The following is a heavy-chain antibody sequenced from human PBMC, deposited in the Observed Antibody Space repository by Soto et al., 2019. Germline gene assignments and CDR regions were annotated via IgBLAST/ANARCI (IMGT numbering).Heavy chain of an antibody. Sequence: QVQLQESGPGLVQPSETLSLTCTVSGDSMTKYYWSWIRQRAGKGLEWIGRIYTSGSTNYNHSLMSRVTMIKDTTNNHFSLELKSVTAADKAVSYCWRTVGAAYYFDFWGDVALFPVSS. D-gene: IGHD1-26*01. CDR1: GDSMTKYY. CDR3: WRTVGAAYYFDF. CDR2: IYTSGST. V-gene: IGHV4-4*07. J-gene: IGHJ4*01.